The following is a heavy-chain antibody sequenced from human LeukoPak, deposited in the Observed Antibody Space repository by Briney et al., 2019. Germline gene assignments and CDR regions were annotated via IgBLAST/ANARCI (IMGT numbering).Heavy chain of an antibody. CDR1: GYTFTSYY. D-gene: IGHD6-19*01. Sequence: PGASVKVSCKASGYTFTSYYMHWVRQAPGQGLEWMGIINPSGGTTNYAQKFQGRVTMTRDTSTSTVYMELSSLRSEDTAVYYCARFAVHRRIAVTGQFGLDYWGRGTLVTVSS. V-gene: IGHV1-46*01. CDR2: INPSGGTT. CDR3: ARFAVHRRIAVTGQFGLDY. J-gene: IGHJ4*02.